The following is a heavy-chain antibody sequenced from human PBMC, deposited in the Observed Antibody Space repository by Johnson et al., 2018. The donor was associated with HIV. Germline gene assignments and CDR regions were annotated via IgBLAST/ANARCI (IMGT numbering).Heavy chain of an antibody. Sequence: QVHLVESGGGVVQPGRSLRLSCAASGFTFSSYAMHWVRQAPGKGLEWVAVISYDGSNKYYADSVKGRFTISRDNSKNTLHLQMNSLRAEDTAFYYCARDRRNRQWQRLDAFDIWGQGTMVIVSS. J-gene: IGHJ3*02. CDR2: ISYDGSNK. V-gene: IGHV3-30*04. CDR1: GFTFSSYA. D-gene: IGHD6-19*01. CDR3: ARDRRNRQWQRLDAFDI.